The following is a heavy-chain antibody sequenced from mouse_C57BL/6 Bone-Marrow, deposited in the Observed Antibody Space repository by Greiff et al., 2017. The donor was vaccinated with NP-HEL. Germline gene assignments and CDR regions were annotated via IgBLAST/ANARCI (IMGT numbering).Heavy chain of an antibody. CDR3: TTYGSYYGFDY. CDR2: IDPENGDT. V-gene: IGHV14-4*01. D-gene: IGHD2-3*01. Sequence: EVQLQQSGAELVRPGASVKLSCTASGFNIKDDYMHWVKQRPEQGLEWIGWIDPENGDTEYASKFQGKATITADTSSNTAYLQLSSLTSEDTAVYYCTTYGSYYGFDYWGQGTTLTVSS. J-gene: IGHJ2*01. CDR1: GFNIKDDY.